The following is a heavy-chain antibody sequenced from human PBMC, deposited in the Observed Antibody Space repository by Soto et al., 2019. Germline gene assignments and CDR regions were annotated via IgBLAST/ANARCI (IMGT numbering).Heavy chain of an antibody. J-gene: IGHJ3*02. CDR3: ARAAGSDTGVTGLSFYI. CDR2: IYHTGTS. D-gene: IGHD2-2*02. Sequence: QLQLQESGSGLVKPSQTLSLTCGVSGGSISSGDYSWNWIRQPRGKGLERIGFIYHTGTSYYNPSLESRVIISVDRSKNHCSLTMTSVTAADTAVYFCARAAGSDTGVTGLSFYIWGQGAKV. CDR1: GGSISSGDYS. V-gene: IGHV4-30-2*01.